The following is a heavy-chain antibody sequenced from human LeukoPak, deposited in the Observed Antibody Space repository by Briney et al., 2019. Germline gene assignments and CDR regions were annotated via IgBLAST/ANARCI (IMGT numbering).Heavy chain of an antibody. J-gene: IGHJ4*02. V-gene: IGHV3-23*01. CDR3: AKWGAQSGSYRVVDC. Sequence: GGSLRLSCAASGITFRSYAMSWVRQARGKGLEWVSAINGDGGSTYYADSVKGRFTISRDNSNNTLFLQMNSLRVEDTAVYYCAKWGAQSGSYRVVDCWGRGTLVTVSS. D-gene: IGHD3-10*01. CDR1: GITFRSYA. CDR2: INGDGGST.